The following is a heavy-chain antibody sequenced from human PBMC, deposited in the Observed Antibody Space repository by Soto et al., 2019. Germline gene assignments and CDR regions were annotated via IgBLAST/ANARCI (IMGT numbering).Heavy chain of an antibody. V-gene: IGHV4-61*01. J-gene: IGHJ4*02. Sequence: QVQLQEPGPGLVKPSETLSLTCTVSGDSVNSDSYSWGWIRQPPGKGLEWIGYIHYSGSTNYNPSLKSRVTISVDTSRNQFSLKLSSLTAADTAIFYCVRVVGRMFILDYWGQGTLVTVSS. CDR2: IHYSGST. CDR3: VRVVGRMFILDY. D-gene: IGHD3-10*02. CDR1: GDSVNSDSYS.